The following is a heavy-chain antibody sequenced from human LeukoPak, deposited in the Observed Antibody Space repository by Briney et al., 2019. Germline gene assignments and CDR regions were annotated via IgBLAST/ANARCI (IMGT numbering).Heavy chain of an antibody. CDR1: GFTFSSYS. Sequence: PGGSLRLSCAASGFTFSSYSMNWVRQAPGKGLEWVSSISSSSSYIYYADSVKGRFTISRDNAKNSLYLQMNSLRAEDTAVYYCARDARPYSSSSRVPFDPWGQGTLVTVSP. CDR2: ISSSSSYI. J-gene: IGHJ5*02. V-gene: IGHV3-21*01. CDR3: ARDARPYSSSSRVPFDP. D-gene: IGHD6-6*01.